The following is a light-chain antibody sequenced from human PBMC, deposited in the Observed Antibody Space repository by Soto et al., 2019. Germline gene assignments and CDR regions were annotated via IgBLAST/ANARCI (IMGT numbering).Light chain of an antibody. J-gene: IGLJ2*01. CDR3: CSYAGGSTFV. V-gene: IGLV2-23*03. CDR2: EGS. Sequence: QSALTQPASVSGSPGQSITISCTGTSSDVGSYNLVSWYQQHPGKAPKLMIYEGSKRPSGVSNRFAGSKSGNTASLTMSGRQAEDEADYGSCSYAGGSTFVFGGGTKLTVL. CDR1: SSDVGSYNL.